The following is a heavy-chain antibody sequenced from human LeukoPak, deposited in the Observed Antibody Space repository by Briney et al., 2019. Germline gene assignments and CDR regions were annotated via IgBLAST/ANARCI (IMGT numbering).Heavy chain of an antibody. CDR2: IYYSGST. D-gene: IGHD5-18*01. J-gene: IGHJ6*02. CDR1: GGSISSGGYY. V-gene: IGHV4-31*03. CDR3: ARANWSSSGGMDV. Sequence: SETLSLTCTVSGGSISSGGYYWSWIRQHPGKGLEWIGYIYYSGSTYYNPSLKSRVTISVDTSKNRFSLKLSSVTAADTAVYYCARANWSSSGGMDVWGQGTTVTVSS.